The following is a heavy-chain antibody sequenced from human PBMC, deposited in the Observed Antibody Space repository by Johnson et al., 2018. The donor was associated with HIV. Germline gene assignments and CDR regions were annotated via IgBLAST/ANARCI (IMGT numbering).Heavy chain of an antibody. J-gene: IGHJ3*02. Sequence: QVQLVESGGGVVQPGGSLRLSCAASGFTFSSYAMSWVRQAPGKGLEWVAGITYDGTNKYYADSVKGRFTLSRDNPKNTLDLQMNSLTIEDTAIFYCAKTRMGGILDAFDIWGQGTMVTVSS. CDR2: ITYDGTNK. CDR1: GFTFSSYA. D-gene: IGHD3-10*01. V-gene: IGHV3-30*18. CDR3: AKTRMGGILDAFDI.